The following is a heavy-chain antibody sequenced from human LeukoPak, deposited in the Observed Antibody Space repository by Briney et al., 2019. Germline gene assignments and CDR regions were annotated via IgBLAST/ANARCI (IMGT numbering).Heavy chain of an antibody. V-gene: IGHV4-61*01. J-gene: IGHJ4*02. CDR1: GGFVSNGNYY. D-gene: IGHD5-24*01. CDR2: IYYSGST. Sequence: SETLSLTCTVSGGFVSNGNYYWTWIRQPPGKGLEWIGYIYYSGSTSYNVSLKSRVTISADTSKNQFSLKVSSVTAADTAMYYCARGGDGEEFDYWGPGTLVTVSS. CDR3: ARGGDGEEFDY.